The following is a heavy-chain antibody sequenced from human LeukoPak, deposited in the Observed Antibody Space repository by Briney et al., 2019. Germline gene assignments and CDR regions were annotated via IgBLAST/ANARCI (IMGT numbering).Heavy chain of an antibody. CDR3: ASYEYSSSPVDY. V-gene: IGHV4-34*01. D-gene: IGHD6-6*01. J-gene: IGHJ4*02. CDR1: GGSFSGYY. Sequence: SETLSFTCAVYGGSFSGYYWSWIRQPPGKGLEWIGEINHSGSTNYNPSLKSRVTISVDTSKNQFSLKLSSVTAADTAVYYCASYEYSSSPVDYWGQGTLVTVSS. CDR2: INHSGST.